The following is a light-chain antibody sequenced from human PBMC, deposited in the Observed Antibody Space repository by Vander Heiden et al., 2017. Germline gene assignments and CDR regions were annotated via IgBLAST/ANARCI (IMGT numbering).Light chain of an antibody. V-gene: IGKV3-11*01. Sequence: EVVLTQSQATLSLSPGERPTLSCRASQSISTYLAWYQQKPGQAPRLLIYDASNRATGIPARFSGSGCGTDFTLTIRSLEPEDFAVYCCQQRSNWPLTFGGGTKVEIK. CDR1: QSISTY. CDR2: DAS. CDR3: QQRSNWPLT. J-gene: IGKJ4*01.